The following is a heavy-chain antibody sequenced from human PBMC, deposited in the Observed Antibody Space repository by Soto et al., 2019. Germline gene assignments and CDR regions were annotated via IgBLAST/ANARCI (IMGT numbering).Heavy chain of an antibody. J-gene: IGHJ6*02. V-gene: IGHV3-74*01. Sequence: GGSLRLSCAASGFTFSSYWMHWVRQAPGKGLVWVSRINSDGSSTSYADSVKGRFTVSRDNAKDTLYLQMNSLRAEDTAVYYCARTSMVRGVITAYYYYGMDVWGQGTKVTVAS. CDR2: INSDGSST. CDR3: ARTSMVRGVITAYYYYGMDV. CDR1: GFTFSSYW. D-gene: IGHD3-10*01.